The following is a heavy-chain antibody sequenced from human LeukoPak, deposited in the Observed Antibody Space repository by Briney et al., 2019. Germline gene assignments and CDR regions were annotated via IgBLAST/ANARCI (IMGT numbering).Heavy chain of an antibody. CDR2: VNPNSGGT. D-gene: IGHD3-10*01. Sequence: GASVKVSCKASGYTFTGFYIHWVRQAPGEGPQWMGWVNPNSGGTNYAKKFQGRVTLTRDTSITTAYMELSSLRSDDTAVYYCATSDLRFGSGDWFDPWGQGTLVTVSS. CDR3: ATSDLRFGSGDWFDP. V-gene: IGHV1-2*02. CDR1: GYTFTGFY. J-gene: IGHJ5*02.